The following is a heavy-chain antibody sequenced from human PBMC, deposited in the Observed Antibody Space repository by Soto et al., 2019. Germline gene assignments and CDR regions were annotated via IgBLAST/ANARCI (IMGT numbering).Heavy chain of an antibody. CDR1: GFTFSSYA. CDR2: ISGSGGST. CDR3: ARSGYCSGGSCPRWPFDY. D-gene: IGHD2-15*01. V-gene: IGHV3-23*01. J-gene: IGHJ4*02. Sequence: GGSLRLSCAASGFTFSSYAMSWVRQAPGKGLEWVSAISGSGGSTYYADSVKGRFTISRDNSKNTLYLQMNSLRAEDTAVYYCARSGYCSGGSCPRWPFDYWGQGTLVTVSS.